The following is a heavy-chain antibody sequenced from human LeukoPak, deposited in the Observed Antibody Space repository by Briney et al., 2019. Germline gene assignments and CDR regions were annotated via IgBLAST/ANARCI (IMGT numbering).Heavy chain of an antibody. J-gene: IGHJ3*01. D-gene: IGHD4-17*01. Sequence: PGGSLRLSYAASGFTVSSNYMSWVRQAPGKGLEWVSAIRASDGYTEYADSVKGRFTISRDNSKKTLYLQMRSLRAEDTAIYYCARDPNGDYIGAFDFGGQGTLVTVSS. CDR3: ARDPNGDYIGAFDF. CDR1: GFTVSSNY. CDR2: IRASDGYT. V-gene: IGHV3-23*01.